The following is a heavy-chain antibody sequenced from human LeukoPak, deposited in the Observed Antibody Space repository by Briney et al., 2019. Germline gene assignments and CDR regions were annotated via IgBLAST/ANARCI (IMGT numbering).Heavy chain of an antibody. V-gene: IGHV4-38-2*01. CDR1: GYSISSGYY. D-gene: IGHD1-1*01. CDR3: ARLAPSGTDLDY. Sequence: PSETLSLTCAVSGYSISSGYYWGWIRQPPGRGLEWIGSIYHSGSTYYNPSLKSRVTISVDTSKDQFSLKLSSVTAADTAVYYCARLAPSGTDLDYWGQGTLVTVSS. J-gene: IGHJ4*02. CDR2: IYHSGST.